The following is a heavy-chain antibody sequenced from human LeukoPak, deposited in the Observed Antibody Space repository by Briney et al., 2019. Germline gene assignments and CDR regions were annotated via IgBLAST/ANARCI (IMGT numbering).Heavy chain of an antibody. D-gene: IGHD5-24*01. Sequence: GGSLRLSCAASGFTFSNYAMNWVRQAPGKGLEWISYITSGHSTMYYADSVRGRFAISRGNAKNSLYLQMNSLRAEDTAVYYCARSSRDGYNLIDYMDVWGQGTTVTVSS. CDR2: ITSGHSTM. J-gene: IGHJ6*03. CDR1: GFTFSNYA. V-gene: IGHV3-48*03. CDR3: ARSSRDGYNLIDYMDV.